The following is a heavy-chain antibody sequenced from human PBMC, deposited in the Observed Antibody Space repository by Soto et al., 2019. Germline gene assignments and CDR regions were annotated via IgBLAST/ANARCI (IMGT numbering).Heavy chain of an antibody. CDR1: GFSVGSNF. Sequence: PGGSLRLSCAASGFSVGSNFMTWVRQAPGKGLEWVSVMKDGGSTNYADSVKGRFTVSRDNSKNTLYLQMNSLRVEGTAVYYCVRDKYCDGGGCYGQFDLWGPGTLVTVSS. J-gene: IGHJ5*02. D-gene: IGHD2-8*02. V-gene: IGHV3-53*01. CDR2: MKDGGST. CDR3: VRDKYCDGGGCYGQFDL.